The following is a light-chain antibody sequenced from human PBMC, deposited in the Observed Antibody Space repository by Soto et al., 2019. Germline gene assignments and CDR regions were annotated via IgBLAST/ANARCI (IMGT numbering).Light chain of an antibody. CDR2: EDN. J-gene: IGLJ1*01. Sequence: SYELNQPPSVSVSPGQTASITCSGAKLGDKYACWYQQKPGQSPALVIYEDNKRPSGIPERFSGSNAGNTATLTISGTQAMDEADYFCQAWDSSTYVFGTGTKLTVL. V-gene: IGLV3-1*01. CDR3: QAWDSSTYV. CDR1: KLGDKY.